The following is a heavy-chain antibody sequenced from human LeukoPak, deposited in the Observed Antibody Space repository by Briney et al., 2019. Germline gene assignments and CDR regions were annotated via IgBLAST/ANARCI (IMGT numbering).Heavy chain of an antibody. Sequence: GGSLRLSCAASGFTFSSYGMHWVRQAPGQGLEWMGRIIPILGIANYAQKFQGRVTITADKSTSTAYMELSSLRSEDTAVYYCARGVLSYCSSTSCSDMRGGYWGQGTLVTVSS. V-gene: IGHV1-69*04. D-gene: IGHD2-2*01. CDR2: IIPILGIA. CDR3: ARGVLSYCSSTSCSDMRGGY. J-gene: IGHJ4*02. CDR1: GFTFSSYG.